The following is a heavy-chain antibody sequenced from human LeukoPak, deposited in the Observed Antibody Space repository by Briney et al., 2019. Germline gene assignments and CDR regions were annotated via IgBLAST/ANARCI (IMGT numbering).Heavy chain of an antibody. Sequence: GGALRLSCAASGVTFSSYGMHWVRQTPGKGLEWVEVIWYDGSNKYYADSVKGRFTISRDNSKNTLYLQMNSLRAEDTAVYYCARDGTDYDIDYWGQGTLVTVSS. CDR1: GVTFSSYG. V-gene: IGHV3-33*01. CDR3: ARDGTDYDIDY. CDR2: IWYDGSNK. D-gene: IGHD3-9*01. J-gene: IGHJ4*02.